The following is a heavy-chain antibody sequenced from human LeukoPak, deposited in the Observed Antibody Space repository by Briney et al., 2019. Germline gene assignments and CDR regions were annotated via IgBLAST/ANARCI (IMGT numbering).Heavy chain of an antibody. V-gene: IGHV3-21*01. Sequence: GGSLRLSCAASGFTFSSYIMNWVRQAPGKGPEWVSYISSSSAYIYYADSVKGRFTISRDNAKSSLFLQMNSLRDEDTAVYYCATSSIALAGTVDYWGQGTLVTVSS. CDR2: ISSSSAYI. J-gene: IGHJ4*02. CDR3: ATSSIALAGTVDY. D-gene: IGHD6-19*01. CDR1: GFTFSSYI.